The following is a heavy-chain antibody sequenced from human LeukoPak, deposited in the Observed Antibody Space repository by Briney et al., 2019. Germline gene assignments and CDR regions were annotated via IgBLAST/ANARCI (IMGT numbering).Heavy chain of an antibody. D-gene: IGHD3-3*01. V-gene: IGHV5-51*01. Sequence: GESLKISCKGSGYSFTSYWIGWVRQMPGKGLEWMGIIYPGDSDTRYSPSFQGQVTISADKSISTAYLQWSSPKASDTAMYYCARHGRRSITIFGVVYGDYWGQGTLVTVSS. CDR3: ARHGRRSITIFGVVYGDY. CDR1: GYSFTSYW. CDR2: IYPGDSDT. J-gene: IGHJ4*02.